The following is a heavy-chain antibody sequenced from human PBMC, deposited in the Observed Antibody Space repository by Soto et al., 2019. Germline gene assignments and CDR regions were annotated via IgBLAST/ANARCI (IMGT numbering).Heavy chain of an antibody. V-gene: IGHV1-3*01. CDR3: ARVGYCSSTSCYGPPGWFDP. D-gene: IGHD2-2*01. Sequence: ASVKVSCKASGYTFTSYAMHWVRQAPGQRLEWMGWINAGNGNTKYSQKFQGRVTITRDTSASTAYMELSSLRSEDTAVYYCARVGYCSSTSCYGPPGWFDPWGQGTLVTVSS. CDR1: GYTFTSYA. J-gene: IGHJ5*02. CDR2: INAGNGNT.